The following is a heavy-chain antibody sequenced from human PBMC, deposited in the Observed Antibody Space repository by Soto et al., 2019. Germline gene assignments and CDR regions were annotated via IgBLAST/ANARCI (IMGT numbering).Heavy chain of an antibody. CDR2: IYYSGST. J-gene: IGHJ4*02. Sequence: PSETLSLTCAVSGYSISSSNWLGWTRQPPGKGLEWIGYIYYSGSTYYNPSLKSRVTMSVDTSKNQFSLKLSSVTAVDTAVYYCARSRDGVVDHWGQGTLVTVSS. CDR3: ARSRDGVVDH. CDR1: GYSISSSNW. D-gene: IGHD2-15*01. V-gene: IGHV4-28*01.